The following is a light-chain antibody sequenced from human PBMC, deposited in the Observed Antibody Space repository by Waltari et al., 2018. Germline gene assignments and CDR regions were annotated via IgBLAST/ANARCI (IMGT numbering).Light chain of an antibody. J-gene: IGKJ2*01. CDR2: KVS. CDR1: ESLIYTDGNTY. Sequence: DIVMAQSPTFLPVSLGQTASLSFRSTESLIYTDGNTYLTWFHQRPGQSPRRLIYKVSNRDSGVPDRFSGSGSDTDFTLRITRVQTGDVGLYYCMQGRDWPYSFGQGTRLEI. V-gene: IGKV2-30*01. CDR3: MQGRDWPYS.